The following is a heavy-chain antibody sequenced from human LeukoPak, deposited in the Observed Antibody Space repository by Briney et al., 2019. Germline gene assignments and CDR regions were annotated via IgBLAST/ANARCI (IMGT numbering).Heavy chain of an antibody. D-gene: IGHD3-22*01. J-gene: IGHJ4*02. Sequence: PSETLSLTCTVSGGSISSGNYYWNWIRQPAGKGLEWIGRIWADGAPTYRPSLKSRVTISVDTSKNQFSLRLSSVTAADTAVYYCVRGRDSRGYQFMGFDSWGQGTLVTVSS. CDR2: IWADGAP. V-gene: IGHV4-61*02. CDR1: GGSISSGNYY. CDR3: VRGRDSRGYQFMGFDS.